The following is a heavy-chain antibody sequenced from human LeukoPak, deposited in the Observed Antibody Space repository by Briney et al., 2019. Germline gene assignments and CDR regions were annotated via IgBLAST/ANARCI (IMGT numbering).Heavy chain of an antibody. CDR3: ARGSPITMIVVGWSGRAFDI. V-gene: IGHV4-39*07. Sequence: PSETLSLTCTVSGGSISSSGYCWGWIRQPPGKGLEWIGSIDYSGNTNYNPSLKSRVTIAVDMSKNQFSLKLSSVTAADTAVYYCARGSPITMIVVGWSGRAFDIWGQGTMVTVSS. CDR2: IDYSGNT. D-gene: IGHD3-22*01. J-gene: IGHJ3*02. CDR1: GGSISSSGYC.